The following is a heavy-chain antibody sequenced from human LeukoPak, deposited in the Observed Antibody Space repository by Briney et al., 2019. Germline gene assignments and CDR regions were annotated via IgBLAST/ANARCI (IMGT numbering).Heavy chain of an antibody. J-gene: IGHJ4*02. CDR3: AKDQWPYSSSFSPFDY. CDR2: IRYDGSNK. Sequence: PGGSLRLSCAASGFTFSSYGMHWVRQAPGKGLEWVAFIRYDGSNKYYADSVKGRFTISRDNSKNTLYLQMNSLRAEDTAVYYCAKDQWPYSSSFSPFDYWGQGTLVTVSS. D-gene: IGHD6-13*01. CDR1: GFTFSSYG. V-gene: IGHV3-30*02.